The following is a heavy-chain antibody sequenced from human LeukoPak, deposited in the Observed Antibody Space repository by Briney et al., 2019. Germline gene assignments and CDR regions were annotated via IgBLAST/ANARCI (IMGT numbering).Heavy chain of an antibody. V-gene: IGHV4-39*07. CDR3: ARETYYYDSSGYKFDC. CDR1: GGSISRSRDY. D-gene: IGHD3-22*01. CDR2: IYYSGST. J-gene: IGHJ4*02. Sequence: PSETLSLTCTVSGGSISRSRDYWGWIRQPPGKGLEWIGSIYYSGSTNYNPSLKSRVTLSADTSKNQLSLKLSSVTAADTAVYYCARETYYYDSSGYKFDCWGQGTLVTVSS.